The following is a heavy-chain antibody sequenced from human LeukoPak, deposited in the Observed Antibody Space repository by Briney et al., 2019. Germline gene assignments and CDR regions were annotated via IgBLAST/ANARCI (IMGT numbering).Heavy chain of an antibody. CDR3: ARGDRQLWFPMGY. D-gene: IGHD5-18*01. V-gene: IGHV4-59*01. Sequence: SETLSLTCTVSGGSISSYYWSWIRQPPGKGLEWIGYIYYSGSTNYNPSLKSRVTISVDTSKNQFSLKLSSVTAADTAMYYCARGDRQLWFPMGYWGQGTLVTVSS. CDR2: IYYSGST. J-gene: IGHJ4*02. CDR1: GGSISSYY.